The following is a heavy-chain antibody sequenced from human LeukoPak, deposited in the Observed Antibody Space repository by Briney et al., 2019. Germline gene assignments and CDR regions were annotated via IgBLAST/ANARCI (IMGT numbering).Heavy chain of an antibody. Sequence: PGGSLRLSCAASGFTFSSYAMHWVRQTPGKGLEWVPVISYDGSNKYYADSVKGRFTISRDNSKNTLYLQMNSLRAEDTAVYYCARPYCSSTSCLNWFDPWGQGTLVTVSS. CDR2: ISYDGSNK. CDR1: GFTFSSYA. CDR3: ARPYCSSTSCLNWFDP. J-gene: IGHJ5*02. D-gene: IGHD2-2*01. V-gene: IGHV3-30-3*01.